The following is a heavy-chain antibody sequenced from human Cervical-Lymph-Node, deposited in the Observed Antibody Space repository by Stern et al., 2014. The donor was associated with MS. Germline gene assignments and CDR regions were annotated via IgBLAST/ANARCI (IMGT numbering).Heavy chain of an antibody. CDR3: ATRTKMSTSAFDL. CDR2: INPDHSGVP. J-gene: IGHJ3*01. D-gene: IGHD5-24*01. CDR1: GYTFTTYY. Sequence: QVQLVESGAELKKPGASVKVSCKASGYTFTTYYLNWVRQAPGQGLEWMGWINPDHSGVPRYAQKFQGRVTMTRDTSIDTAYMELSSLRSDDTAVYYCATRTKMSTSAFDLWGQGTMITVSS. V-gene: IGHV1-2*02.